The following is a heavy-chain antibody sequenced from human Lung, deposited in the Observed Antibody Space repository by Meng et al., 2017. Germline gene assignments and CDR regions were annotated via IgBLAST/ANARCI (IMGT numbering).Heavy chain of an antibody. CDR3: ARGPTTMAHDFDY. CDR1: GGSFSGYY. D-gene: IGHD4-11*01. V-gene: IGHV4-34*01. CDR2: INHSGST. J-gene: IGHJ4*02. Sequence: LQQWDHGWWEPSETLSRTDFVSGGSFSGYYWSYIRQPPGKGLEWIGEINHSGSTNYNPSLESRATISVDTSQNNLSLKLSSVTAADSAVYYCARGPTTMAHDFDYWGQGTLVTVSS.